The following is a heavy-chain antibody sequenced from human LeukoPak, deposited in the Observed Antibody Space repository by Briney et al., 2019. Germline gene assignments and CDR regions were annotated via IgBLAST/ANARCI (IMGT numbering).Heavy chain of an antibody. CDR2: ISSSSSYI. J-gene: IGHJ4*02. V-gene: IGHV3-21*01. CDR1: GFTFSSYS. Sequence: GGSLRLSCAASGFTFSSYSMNRVRQAPGKGLEWVSSISSSSSYIYYADSVKGRFTISRDNAKNSLYLQMNSLRAEDTAVYYCARAPYREYYFDYWGQGTLVTVSS. D-gene: IGHD3-10*01. CDR3: ARAPYREYYFDY.